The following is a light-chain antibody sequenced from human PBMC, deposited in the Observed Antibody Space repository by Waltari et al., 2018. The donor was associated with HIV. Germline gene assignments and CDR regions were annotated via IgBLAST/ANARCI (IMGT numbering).Light chain of an antibody. J-gene: IGKJ2*01. CDR1: QSLKHTDGKTY. CDR2: EVS. Sequence: DIVLTQTQPSLSVTPGPPASFSCNSSQSLKHTDGKTYLYWYRQRPGQSPQVLIYEVSKRYAGVPDRFSGSGSGTHFTLKIARVEAEDVGSYYCRQSLHLLYTFGQGTKLEIK. CDR3: RQSLHLLYT. V-gene: IGKV2D-29*02.